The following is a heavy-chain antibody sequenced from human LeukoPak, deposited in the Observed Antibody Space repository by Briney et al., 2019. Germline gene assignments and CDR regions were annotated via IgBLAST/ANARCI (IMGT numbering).Heavy chain of an antibody. D-gene: IGHD3-22*01. J-gene: IGHJ4*02. CDR2: IYYSGST. V-gene: IGHV4-39*01. CDR3: ARLYYDSSGYYQICYFDY. CDR1: GGSISSSSYY. Sequence: SETLSLTCTVSGGSISSSSYYWGWIRQPPGKGLEWIGSIYYSGSTYYNPSLKSRVTITVDTSKDQFSLNLSSVTAADTAVYYCARLYYDSSGYYQICYFDYWGQGTLVTVSS.